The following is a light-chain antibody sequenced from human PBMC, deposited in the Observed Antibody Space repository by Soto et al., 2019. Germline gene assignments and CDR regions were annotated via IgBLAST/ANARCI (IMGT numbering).Light chain of an antibody. J-gene: IGKJ2*01. CDR3: MQATHYPPYT. CDR2: RVS. Sequence: VMTQTPLSSPVTLGQPASISCRSSQSLVNWLHQRPGQPPRLLIYRVSNRFSGVPDRFSGSGAGTDFTLKISRVEAEDVGIYYCMQATHYPPYTFGQGTKLEI. V-gene: IGKV2-24*01. CDR1: QSLVN.